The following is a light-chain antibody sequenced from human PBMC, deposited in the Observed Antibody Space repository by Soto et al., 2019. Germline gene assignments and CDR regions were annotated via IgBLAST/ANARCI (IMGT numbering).Light chain of an antibody. Sequence: EIVMTQSPATLSVSPGERATLFCRASQTVRSNFLAWYQKKPGQAPRLLIYGASTRATGIPARFSGSGSGTEFTLTISSLQSEDFVVYYCQQYSAWPLTFGGGTKVEIK. V-gene: IGKV3-15*01. CDR1: QTVRSN. J-gene: IGKJ4*01. CDR2: GAS. CDR3: QQYSAWPLT.